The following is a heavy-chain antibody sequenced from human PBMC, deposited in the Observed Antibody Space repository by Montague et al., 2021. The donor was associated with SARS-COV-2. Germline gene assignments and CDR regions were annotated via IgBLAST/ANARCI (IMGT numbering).Heavy chain of an antibody. D-gene: IGHD1-26*01. CDR2: SYNTGST. CDR1: GSSNTGADW. CDR3: ARKGSGRSDLAY. J-gene: IGHJ4*02. V-gene: IGHV4-28*01. Sequence: SETLSLTCAVLGSSNTGADWRSTRLHPRETSLSYVVVSYNTGSTKYKPSLKGRVSMSVDKSWNQFSLRLTSVTAADTTIYYRARKGSGRSDLAYWGQGTLVTVSS.